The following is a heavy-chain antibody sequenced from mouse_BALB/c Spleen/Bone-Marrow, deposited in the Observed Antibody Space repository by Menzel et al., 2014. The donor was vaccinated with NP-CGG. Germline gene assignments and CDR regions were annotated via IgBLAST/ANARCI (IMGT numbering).Heavy chain of an antibody. CDR3: AKNYYYGYVAY. CDR1: GFDFSRYW. CDR2: INPASSTI. V-gene: IGHV4-1*02. Sequence: EVMLVESGGGLAQPGGSLKLSCAASGFDFSRYWMTWVRQAPGKGLEWIGEINPASSTINYTPSLKDKFIISRDNAKNTLYLQMSKVRYEDTALYYCAKNYYYGYVAYWGQGTLVTVSA. D-gene: IGHD1-2*01. J-gene: IGHJ3*01.